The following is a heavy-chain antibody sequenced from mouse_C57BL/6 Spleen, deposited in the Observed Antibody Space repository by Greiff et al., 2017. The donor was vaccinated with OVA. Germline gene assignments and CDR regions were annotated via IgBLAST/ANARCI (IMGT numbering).Heavy chain of an antibody. V-gene: IGHV1-18*01. D-gene: IGHD2-5*01. Sequence: DVQLQESGPELVKPGASVKIPCKASGYTFTDYNMDWVKQSHGKSLEWIGDINPNNGGTIYNQKFKGKATLTVDKSSSTAYMELRSLTSEDTAVYYCARTYYSNYVAWFAYWGQGTLVTVSA. CDR2: INPNNGGT. J-gene: IGHJ3*01. CDR3: ARTYYSNYVAWFAY. CDR1: GYTFTDYN.